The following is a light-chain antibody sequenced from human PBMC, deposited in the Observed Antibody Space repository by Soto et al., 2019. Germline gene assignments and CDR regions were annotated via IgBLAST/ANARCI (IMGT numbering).Light chain of an antibody. Sequence: QSALTQPASVSGSPGQSITISCTGTSSDIGGLYNYVSWYQQHPGKAPKLLIYDVNDRPSGVSDRFSGSKSGNTASLTISGLQAEDEADYFCIAYSSGATHVVFGGGTKLTVL. CDR2: DVN. J-gene: IGLJ2*01. V-gene: IGLV2-14*03. CDR1: SSDIGGLYNY. CDR3: IAYSSGATHVV.